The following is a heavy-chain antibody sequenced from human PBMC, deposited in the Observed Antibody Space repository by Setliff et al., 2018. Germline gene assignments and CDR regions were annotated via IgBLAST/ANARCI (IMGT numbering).Heavy chain of an antibody. CDR2: IYPSDSDT. J-gene: IGHJ4*02. D-gene: IGHD2-21*02. CDR1: GYNFASYW. Sequence: PGESLKISCQGSGYNFASYWIVWVRQMPGKGLEWIGTIYPSDSDTKYSPSVQGHVTFSVDKSLNTAYLQWRSLKATDTATYYCVRFCGGDCPLDYWGQGTQVTVSS. V-gene: IGHV5-51*01. CDR3: VRFCGGDCPLDY.